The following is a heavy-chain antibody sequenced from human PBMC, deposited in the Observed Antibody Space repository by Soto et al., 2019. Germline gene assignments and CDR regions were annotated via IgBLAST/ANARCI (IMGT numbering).Heavy chain of an antibody. CDR2: IYWDDDK. CDR3: ALVRTKVTTV. V-gene: IGHV2-5*02. J-gene: IGHJ4*02. Sequence: QITLKESGPTLVKPTQTLTLTCTFSGFSLSTSGVGVGWIRQPPGKALEWLALIYWDDDKRYSPSLKSRLTIPGYTSKNQVVLTMTNMEPPDTATYFCALVRTKVTTVWGQGTLVTVSS. CDR1: GFSLSTSGVG. D-gene: IGHD5-18*01.